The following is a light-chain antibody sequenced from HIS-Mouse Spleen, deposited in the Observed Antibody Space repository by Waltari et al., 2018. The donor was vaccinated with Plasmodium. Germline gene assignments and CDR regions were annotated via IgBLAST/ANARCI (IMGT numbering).Light chain of an antibody. CDR3: QQYGSSPIT. V-gene: IGKV3-20*01. CDR1: KSVSSSH. CDR2: GAS. Sequence: EIVLTQSPGTLSLSPGERATLSCRASKSVSSSHLSWYQQKPVQAPRLLILGASSRATGIPDRFSGSGSGTDFTLTISRLEPEDFAVYYCQQYGSSPITFGQGTRLEIK. J-gene: IGKJ5*01.